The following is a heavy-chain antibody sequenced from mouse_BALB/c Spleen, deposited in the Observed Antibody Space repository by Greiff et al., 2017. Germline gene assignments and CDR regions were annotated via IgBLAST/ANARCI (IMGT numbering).Heavy chain of an antibody. Sequence: EVMLVESGPGLVKPSQSLSLTCTVTGYSITSDYAWNWIRQFPGNKLEWMGYISYSGSTSYNPSLKSRISITRDTSKNQFFLQLNSVTTEDTATYYCARRLGRKTYWYFDVWGAGTTVTVSS. J-gene: IGHJ1*01. CDR3: ARRLGRKTYWYFDV. CDR1: GYSITSDYA. D-gene: IGHD4-1*01. CDR2: ISYSGST. V-gene: IGHV3-2*02.